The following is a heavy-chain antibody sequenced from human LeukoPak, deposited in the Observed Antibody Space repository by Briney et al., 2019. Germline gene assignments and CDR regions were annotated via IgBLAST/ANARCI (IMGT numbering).Heavy chain of an antibody. CDR1: GYTFTSYD. Sequence: GASVKVSCKASGYTFTSYDINWVRQATGQGLEWMGTINPSGGSTSYAQKFQGRVTMTRDMSTSTVYMELSSLRFEDTAVYYCAYSSAWYGDYWGQGTLVTVSS. CDR3: AYSSAWYGDY. V-gene: IGHV1-46*01. CDR2: INPSGGST. D-gene: IGHD6-19*01. J-gene: IGHJ4*02.